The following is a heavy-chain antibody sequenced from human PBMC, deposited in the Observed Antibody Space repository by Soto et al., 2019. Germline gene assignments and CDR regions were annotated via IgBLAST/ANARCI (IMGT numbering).Heavy chain of an antibody. CDR2: INHSGST. V-gene: IGHV4-34*01. J-gene: IGHJ6*03. Sequence: SETLSLTCAVYGGSFSGYYWSWIRQPPGKGLEWIGEINHSGSTNYNPSLKSRVTISVDTSKNQFSLKLSSVTAADTAVYYCARMRKPYSSSSKSFYYYYYYMDVWGKGTTVTVSS. D-gene: IGHD6-6*01. CDR1: GGSFSGYY. CDR3: ARMRKPYSSSSKSFYYYYYYMDV.